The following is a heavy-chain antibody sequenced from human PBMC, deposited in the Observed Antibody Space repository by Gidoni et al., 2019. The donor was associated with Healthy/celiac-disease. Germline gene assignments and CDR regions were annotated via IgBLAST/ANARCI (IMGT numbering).Heavy chain of an antibody. J-gene: IGHJ4*02. D-gene: IGHD6-6*01. V-gene: IGHV4-34*01. CDR1: GGSFSGYY. CDR3: ARGRVLSSSSLYYFDY. Sequence: QVQLQQWGAGLLKPSETLSLNCAVYGGSFSGYYWSWIRQPPGKGLEWIGEINHSGSTNYNPSLKSRVTISVDTSKNQFSLKLSSVTAADTAVYYCARGRVLSSSSLYYFDYWGQGTLVTVSS. CDR2: INHSGST.